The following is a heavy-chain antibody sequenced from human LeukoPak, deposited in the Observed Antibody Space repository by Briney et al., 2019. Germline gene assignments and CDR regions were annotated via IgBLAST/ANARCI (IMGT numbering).Heavy chain of an antibody. D-gene: IGHD3-10*01. CDR2: FDPEDGET. J-gene: IGHJ5*02. V-gene: IGHV1-24*01. CDR3: VRDGEGVAISVNYWFDP. Sequence: ASVKVSCKVSGYTLTELSMHWARQAPGKGLEWMGGFDPEDGETIYAQKFQGRVTMTRDTSISTAYMELRGLRSEDTAVYYCVRDGEGVAISVNYWFDPWGQGTLVTVSS. CDR1: GYTLTELS.